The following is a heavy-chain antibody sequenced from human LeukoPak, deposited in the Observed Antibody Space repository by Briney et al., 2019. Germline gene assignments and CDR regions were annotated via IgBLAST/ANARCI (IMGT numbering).Heavy chain of an antibody. V-gene: IGHV1-18*01. CDR2: ISAYNGNT. CDR3: ARHIVLMVYARGNWFDP. D-gene: IGHD2-8*01. J-gene: IGHJ5*02. Sequence: GASVKVSCRASGYTFTSYHITWVRQAPGQGLEWMGWISAYNGNTNYAQKLQGRVTMTTDTSTSTAYMELRSLRSDDTAVYYCARHIVLMVYARGNWFDPWGQGTLVTVSS. CDR1: GYTFTSYH.